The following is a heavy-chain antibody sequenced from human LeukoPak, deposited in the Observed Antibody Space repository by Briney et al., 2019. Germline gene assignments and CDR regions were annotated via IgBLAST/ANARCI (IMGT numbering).Heavy chain of an antibody. Sequence: SETLSLTCTVSGGSISSGGYYWSWIRQHPGKGLEWIGYIYYSGSTYYNPSLKSRVTISVDTSKNQFPLKLSSVTAADTAVYYCARHYPGGSVETTLYLDYWGKGTLVTVSS. CDR3: ARHYPGGSVETTLYLDY. CDR1: GGSISSGGYY. J-gene: IGHJ4*02. V-gene: IGHV4-31*03. CDR2: IYYSGST. D-gene: IGHD4-17*01.